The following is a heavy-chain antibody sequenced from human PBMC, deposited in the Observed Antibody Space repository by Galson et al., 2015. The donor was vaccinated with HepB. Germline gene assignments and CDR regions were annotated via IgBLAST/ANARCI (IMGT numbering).Heavy chain of an antibody. Sequence: SVKVSCKASGGTFSSYAISWVRQAPGQGLEWMGRIIPILGIANYAQKFQGRVTITADKSTSTAYMELSSLRSEDTAVYYCARGVDYGDYYFDYWGQGTLVTVSS. V-gene: IGHV1-69*04. CDR2: IIPILGIA. D-gene: IGHD4-17*01. CDR1: GGTFSSYA. CDR3: ARGVDYGDYYFDY. J-gene: IGHJ4*02.